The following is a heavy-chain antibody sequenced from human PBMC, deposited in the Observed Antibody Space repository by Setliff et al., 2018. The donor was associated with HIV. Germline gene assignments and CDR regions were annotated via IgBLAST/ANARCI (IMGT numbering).Heavy chain of an antibody. Sequence: SETLSLTCIVSGDSFTDNYWTWIRQPPGKGLEWIGYIHYTGNTNSNPSLKSRVTISVDTSKNEFSLRLRSVTAADTAIYSCARSTVGVGATFPWGRGTLVTVPQ. V-gene: IGHV4-59*01. CDR1: GDSFTDNY. CDR3: ARSTVGVGATFP. CDR2: IHYTGNT. D-gene: IGHD1-26*01. J-gene: IGHJ4*02.